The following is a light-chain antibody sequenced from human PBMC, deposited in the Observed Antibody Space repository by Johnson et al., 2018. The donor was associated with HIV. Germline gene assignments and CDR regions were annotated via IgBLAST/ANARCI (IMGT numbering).Light chain of an antibody. V-gene: IGLV1-51*02. J-gene: IGLJ1*01. CDR1: SSNIGNNY. CDR2: EKN. CDR3: GTWDSSLSAYV. Sequence: QSVLTQPPSVSAAPGQKVTISCSGSSSNIGNNYVSWYQQLPGTSPKLLIYEKNKRPSWIPDRFSASKSGTSATLGITGLQTGDEADYYCGTWDSSLSAYVFGTGTKVTVL.